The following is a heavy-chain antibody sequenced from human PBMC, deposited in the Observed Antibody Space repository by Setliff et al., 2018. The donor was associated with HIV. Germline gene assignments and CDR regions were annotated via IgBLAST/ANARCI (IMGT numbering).Heavy chain of an antibody. CDR2: INPNSGGT. V-gene: IGHV1-2*02. J-gene: IGHJ6*03. CDR1: GYTFTGYY. Sequence: ASEKVSCKASGYTFTGYYMHWARQAPGQGLEWMGWINPNSGGTNYAQNFQGRVTMTRDTSISTAYMELSRLRSDDTAVYYCARDLVAVANTFYYYYMDVWGKGTTVTVSS. D-gene: IGHD6-19*01. CDR3: ARDLVAVANTFYYYYMDV.